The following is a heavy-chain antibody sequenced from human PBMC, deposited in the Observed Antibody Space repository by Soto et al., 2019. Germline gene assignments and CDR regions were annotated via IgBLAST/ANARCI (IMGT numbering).Heavy chain of an antibody. Sequence: PGGSLRLSCAASGFTVSSNYMSWVRQAPGKGLEWVSVIYSGGSTYYADSVKGRFTISRDNSKNTLYLQMNSLRAEDTAVYYCARDSLVAATRGFDYWGQGTLVTVPQ. D-gene: IGHD2-15*01. CDR1: GFTVSSNY. CDR3: ARDSLVAATRGFDY. J-gene: IGHJ4*02. CDR2: IYSGGST. V-gene: IGHV3-66*01.